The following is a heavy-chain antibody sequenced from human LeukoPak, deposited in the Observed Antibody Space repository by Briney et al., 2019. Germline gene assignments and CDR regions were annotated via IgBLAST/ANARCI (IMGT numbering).Heavy chain of an antibody. J-gene: IGHJ4*02. D-gene: IGHD3-10*01. CDR3: ARAHSRGDYFDY. CDR1: GFTFSSYS. Sequence: GGSLRLSCAASGFTFSSYSMNWVRQAPGKGLEWVSSISSSSYIYYADSVKGRFTISRDNAKNSLYLQMNSLRAEDTAVYYCARAHSRGDYFDYWGQGTLVTVSS. V-gene: IGHV3-21*01. CDR2: ISSSSYI.